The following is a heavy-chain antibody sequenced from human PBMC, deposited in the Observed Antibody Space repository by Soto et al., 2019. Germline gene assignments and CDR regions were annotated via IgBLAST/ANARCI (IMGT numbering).Heavy chain of an antibody. D-gene: IGHD2-15*01. Sequence: ASVKVSCKASGYTFTSYGISWVRQAPGQGLEWMGWISAYNGNTNYAQKLQGRVTMTTDTSTSTAYMELRSLRSDDTAVYYCARDLGRANIVVVVAAPPTGWFDPWGQGTLVTVSS. CDR2: ISAYNGNT. CDR3: ARDLGRANIVVVVAAPPTGWFDP. CDR1: GYTFTSYG. V-gene: IGHV1-18*01. J-gene: IGHJ5*02.